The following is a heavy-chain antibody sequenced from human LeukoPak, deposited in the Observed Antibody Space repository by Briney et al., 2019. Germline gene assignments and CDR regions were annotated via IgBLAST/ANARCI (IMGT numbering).Heavy chain of an antibody. J-gene: IGHJ3*01. CDR3: ARGPLGVIPS. CDR2: INHSGST. V-gene: IGHV4-34*01. D-gene: IGHD2-21*01. CDR1: GGSFSGYY. Sequence: SETLSLTCAVYGGSFSGYYWSWIRQPPGKGLESIGEINHSGSTNYNPSLKSRVTISVDTSKNQFSLKLSSVTAADTAVYYCARGPLGVIPSWGQGTMVTVSS.